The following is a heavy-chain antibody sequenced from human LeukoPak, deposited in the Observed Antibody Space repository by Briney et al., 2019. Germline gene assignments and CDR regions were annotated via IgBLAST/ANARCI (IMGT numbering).Heavy chain of an antibody. V-gene: IGHV1-2*06. CDR1: GYTFTGYY. CDR2: INPNSGAT. J-gene: IGHJ3*02. D-gene: IGHD3-3*01. Sequence: ASVKVSCKASGYTFTGYYMHWVRQAPGQGLEWMGRINPNSGATNYAQNFQGRVTMTRDMSITTAYMELSRLTFDDTAVYYCARDYDYTGRSASDIWAKGQWSPSLQ. CDR3: ARDYDYTGRSASDI.